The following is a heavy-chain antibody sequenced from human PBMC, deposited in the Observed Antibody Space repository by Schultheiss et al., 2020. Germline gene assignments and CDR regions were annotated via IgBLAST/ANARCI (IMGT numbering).Heavy chain of an antibody. V-gene: IGHV4-34*01. CDR2: INHSGST. CDR3: ARLRQWPLYFDY. CDR1: GGSFSGYY. D-gene: IGHD6-19*01. J-gene: IGHJ4*02. Sequence: SETLSLTCAVYGGSFSGYYWSWIRQPPGKGLEWIGNINHSGSTNYNPSIESPDIISIDTSRNQFSLRLTSVTAADTAVYYCARLRQWPLYFDYWGQGVLVTVSS.